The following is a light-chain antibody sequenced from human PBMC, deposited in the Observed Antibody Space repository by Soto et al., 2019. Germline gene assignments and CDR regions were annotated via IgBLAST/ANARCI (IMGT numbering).Light chain of an antibody. CDR1: QSVSRNY. CDR2: GTS. V-gene: IGKV3-20*01. J-gene: IGKJ4*01. CDR3: QYYISSPLT. Sequence: EIVLTQSPGTLSLSPGERATLSCTAIQSVSRNYLAWYQQRPGQAPRLLIYGTSSRATGIPDRFSGSGSGTDFTLTVSRLEPEDFAVYYCQYYISSPLTFGGGTKVENK.